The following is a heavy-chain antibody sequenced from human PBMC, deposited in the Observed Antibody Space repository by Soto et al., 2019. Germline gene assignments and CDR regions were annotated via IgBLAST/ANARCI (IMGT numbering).Heavy chain of an antibody. CDR2: IRSKAYGGTT. Sequence: GGWHKLSYTGSGFTFGDYLFRRFPPASGQGPVGVGFIRSKAYGGTTEYAASVKGRFTISRDDSKSIAYLQMNSLKTEDTAVYYCTRARYNWNYGPQNYYGMDVWGQGTTVTVSS. J-gene: IGHJ6*02. CDR3: TRARYNWNYGPQNYYGMDV. V-gene: IGHV3-49*03. D-gene: IGHD1-7*01. CDR1: GFTFGDYL.